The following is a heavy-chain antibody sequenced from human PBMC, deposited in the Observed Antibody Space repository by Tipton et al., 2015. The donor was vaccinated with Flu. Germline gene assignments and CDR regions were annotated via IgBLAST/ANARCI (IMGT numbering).Heavy chain of an antibody. D-gene: IGHD4-17*01. J-gene: IGHJ3*02. CDR1: GFTFSSYG. V-gene: IGHV3-33*01. CDR2: IWFDGSDK. Sequence: QVQLVQSGGGVVQPGRSLRLSCAASGFTFSSYGMHWVRQAPGKGLEWVAVIWFDGSDKYYADSVKGRFTISRDNSKNTLYLQINSLRAEDTAVYYCARGLTTVYACDIWGQGTMVTVSS. CDR3: ARGLTTVYACDI.